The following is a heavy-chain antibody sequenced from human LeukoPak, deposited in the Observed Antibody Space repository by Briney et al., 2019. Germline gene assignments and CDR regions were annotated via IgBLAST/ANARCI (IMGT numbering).Heavy chain of an antibody. Sequence: QPGGSLRLSCAASGFTFSSYAMSWVRQAPGKGLEWVSAISGSGGSTYYADSVKGRFTISGDNSKNTLYLQMNSLRAEDTAVYYCAKEGGSRVVLRVPACKYYFQHWGQGTLVTVSS. D-gene: IGHD2-2*01. J-gene: IGHJ1*01. CDR2: ISGSGGST. V-gene: IGHV3-23*01. CDR1: GFTFSSYA. CDR3: AKEGGSRVVLRVPACKYYFQH.